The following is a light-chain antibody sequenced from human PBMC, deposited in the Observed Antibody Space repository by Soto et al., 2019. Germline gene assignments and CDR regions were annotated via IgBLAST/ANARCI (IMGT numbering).Light chain of an antibody. J-gene: IGKJ1*01. V-gene: IGKV2-24*01. CDR1: QSLLYSNGYTD. Sequence: DIVMTQTPLSLSVTLGQPASISCRSSQSLLYSNGYTDLSWYHQRPGQPPRLLIHRVSNRFSGVPERFSGSGAGTEFTLEISRVEPEDVGTYYCMQRTLWWTFGQGTKVEI. CDR3: MQRTLWWT. CDR2: RVS.